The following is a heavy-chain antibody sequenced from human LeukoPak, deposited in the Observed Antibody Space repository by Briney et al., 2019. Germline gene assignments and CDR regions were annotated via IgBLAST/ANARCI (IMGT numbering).Heavy chain of an antibody. Sequence: GGSLRLSCAASGFTFSRYWMSWVRQAPGKGLEWVANIKQDGGEIYYVDSVKGRFTISRDNAKNSLYLQMNSLRAEDTAFYYCARGGITIFGGIIYQDYWGQGTLVTVSS. CDR1: GFTFSRYW. CDR2: IKQDGGEI. CDR3: ARGGITIFGGIIYQDY. V-gene: IGHV3-7*03. D-gene: IGHD3-3*01. J-gene: IGHJ4*02.